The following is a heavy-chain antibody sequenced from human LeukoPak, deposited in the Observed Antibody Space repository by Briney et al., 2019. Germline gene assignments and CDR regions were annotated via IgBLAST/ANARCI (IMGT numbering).Heavy chain of an antibody. CDR2: ISSTSSYI. J-gene: IGHJ4*02. D-gene: IGHD6-13*01. V-gene: IGHV3-21*01. Sequence: GGSLRLSCAASGFTFSSYTINRVRQVPGKGLEWVSSISSTSSYIYYADSVKGRFTISRDNAKDSLYLQMNSLRAEDTAVYYCARDVREQQLYYWGQGTLVTVSS. CDR1: GFTFSSYT. CDR3: ARDVREQQLYY.